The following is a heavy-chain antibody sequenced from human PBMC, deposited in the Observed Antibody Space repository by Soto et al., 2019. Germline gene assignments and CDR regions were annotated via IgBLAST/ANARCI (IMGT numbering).Heavy chain of an antibody. CDR1: GFSLSTSGVG. D-gene: IGHD4-17*01. Sequence: QITLKESGPTLVKPTQTLTLTCTFSGFSLSTSGVGVGWIRQPPGKALEWLALIYWDDDKRDSPSLKSRRTSTKATAKPPVVLTMTNMDPVDTATSYCAHLPTVTTNDYWGQGTLVTVSS. V-gene: IGHV2-5*02. CDR3: AHLPTVTTNDY. J-gene: IGHJ4*02. CDR2: IYWDDDK.